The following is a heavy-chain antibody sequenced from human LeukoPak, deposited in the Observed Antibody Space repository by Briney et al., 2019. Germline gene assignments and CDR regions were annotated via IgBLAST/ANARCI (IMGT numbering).Heavy chain of an antibody. CDR3: ARVSHSSSWLKGGPTGTTSYYYYMDV. CDR2: ISSSSSTI. CDR1: GFTFSSYS. V-gene: IGHV3-48*01. J-gene: IGHJ6*03. Sequence: GGSLRLSCAASGFTFSSYSMNWVRQAPGKGLEWVSYISSSSSTIYYADSVKGRFTISRDNAKNSLYLQMNSLRAEDTAVYYCARVSHSSSWLKGGPTGTTSYYYYMDVWGKGTTVTISS. D-gene: IGHD6-13*01.